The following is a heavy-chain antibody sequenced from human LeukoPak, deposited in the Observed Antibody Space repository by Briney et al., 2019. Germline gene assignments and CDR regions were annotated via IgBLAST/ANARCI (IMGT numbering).Heavy chain of an antibody. CDR1: GFTVSSNY. V-gene: IGHV3-66*01. Sequence: GGSLRLSCAASGFTVSSNYMSWGRQAPGKGLEWVSVIYSGGSTYYADSVKGRFTISRDNSKNTLYLQMNSLRAEDTAVYYCARVSKAAAGTGNFDYWGQGTLVTVSS. D-gene: IGHD6-13*01. CDR2: IYSGGST. CDR3: ARVSKAAAGTGNFDY. J-gene: IGHJ4*02.